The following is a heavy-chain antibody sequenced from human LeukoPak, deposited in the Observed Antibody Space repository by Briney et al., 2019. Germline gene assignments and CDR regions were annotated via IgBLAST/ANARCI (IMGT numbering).Heavy chain of an antibody. CDR1: GFTFSSYE. D-gene: IGHD3-10*01. J-gene: IGHJ4*02. CDR2: ISSSGSTI. Sequence: GGSLRLSCAASGFTFSSYEMNWVRQAPGKGLEWVSYISSSGSTIYYADSVKGRFTISRDNAKNSLYLQMNSLRAEDTAVYYCARDPGELWGSGFFDYWGQGTLVTVSS. V-gene: IGHV3-48*03. CDR3: ARDPGELWGSGFFDY.